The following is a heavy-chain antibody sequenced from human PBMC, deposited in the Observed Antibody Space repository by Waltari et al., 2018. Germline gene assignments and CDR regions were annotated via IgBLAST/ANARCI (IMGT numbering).Heavy chain of an antibody. CDR1: GITFNNYW. CDR2: INSEGSST. V-gene: IGHV3-74*01. CDR3: AAPGGNDLEYLQR. D-gene: IGHD2-15*01. Sequence: EVQLVESGGGLVQPGGFLRLSCAASGITFNNYWMHWVRQAPGKGLVWVTRINSEGSSTTYADSVKGRFTISRDNAKHTLYLEMKSLRAEDAAVYYWAAPGGNDLEYLQRWGQGTLVTVSS. J-gene: IGHJ1*01.